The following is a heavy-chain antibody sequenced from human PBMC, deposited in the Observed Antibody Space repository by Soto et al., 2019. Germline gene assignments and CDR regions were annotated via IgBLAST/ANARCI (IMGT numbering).Heavy chain of an antibody. V-gene: IGHV3-30*18. D-gene: IGHD5-12*01. CDR1: GFTFSSYG. Sequence: QVQLVESGGGVVQPGRSLRLSCAASGFTFSSYGMHWVRQAPGKGLEWVAVISYDGSNKYYADSVKGRFTISRDNSKNTLYLQMNSLRAEDTAVYYCAKVRSEYSGYDPYYYGMDVWGQGTTVTVSS. J-gene: IGHJ6*02. CDR2: ISYDGSNK. CDR3: AKVRSEYSGYDPYYYGMDV.